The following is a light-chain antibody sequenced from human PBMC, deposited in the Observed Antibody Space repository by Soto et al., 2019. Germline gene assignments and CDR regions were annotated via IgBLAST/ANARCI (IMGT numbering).Light chain of an antibody. V-gene: IGLV1-51*01. Sequence: QSALTQPPSVSAAPGQRVTISCSGSSSNIGSNYISWYQQLPGTSPKLLIYDSDVRPSGIPDRFSGSKSGTSATLGITGLQTGDEADYYCGTWDNSLSAVVFGGGTKLTVL. CDR1: SSNIGSNY. CDR2: DSD. J-gene: IGLJ2*01. CDR3: GTWDNSLSAVV.